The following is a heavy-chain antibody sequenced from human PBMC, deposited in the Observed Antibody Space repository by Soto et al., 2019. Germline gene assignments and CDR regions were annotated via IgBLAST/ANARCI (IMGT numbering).Heavy chain of an antibody. J-gene: IGHJ4*02. V-gene: IGHV3-48*01. CDR2: IGSGAGSFV. CDR3: VRGDNWSDEASEY. CDR1: GFTFTSFG. D-gene: IGHD1-1*01. Sequence: GGSLRLSCAVSGFTFTSFGVIWVRQAPGKGLEWVSFIGSGAGSFVSYADSVKGRFTISRDTSNNTLYLQMNNLRAEDTAIYYCVRGDNWSDEASEYWGQGTLVTVSS.